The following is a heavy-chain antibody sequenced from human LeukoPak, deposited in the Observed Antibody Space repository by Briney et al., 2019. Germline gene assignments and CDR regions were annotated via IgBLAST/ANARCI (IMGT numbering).Heavy chain of an antibody. D-gene: IGHD1-26*01. V-gene: IGHV3-9*01. Sequence: PGRSLRLSCAASGFTFDDYAMHWVRQAPGKGLEWVSGISWNSGSIGYADSVKGRFTISRDNSKNTLYLQMNSVTYEDTAVYFCVRIVGHTTTDFWGQGTIVTVSS. CDR3: VRIVGHTTTDF. CDR1: GFTFDDYA. CDR2: ISWNSGSI. J-gene: IGHJ4*02.